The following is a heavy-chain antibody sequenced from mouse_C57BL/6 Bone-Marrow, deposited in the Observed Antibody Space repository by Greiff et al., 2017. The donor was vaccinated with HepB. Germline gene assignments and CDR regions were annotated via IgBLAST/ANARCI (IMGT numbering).Heavy chain of an antibody. V-gene: IGHV1-7*01. CDR3: TFIYDGYYSDY. CDR2: INPSSGYT. D-gene: IGHD2-3*01. Sequence: QVQLQQSGAELAKPGASVKLSCKASGYTFTSYWMHWVKQRPGQGLEWIGYINPSSGYTKYNQKFKDKATLTADKSSSTAYMQLSSLTYEDSAVYYCTFIYDGYYSDYWGQGTTLTVSS. CDR1: GYTFTSYW. J-gene: IGHJ2*01.